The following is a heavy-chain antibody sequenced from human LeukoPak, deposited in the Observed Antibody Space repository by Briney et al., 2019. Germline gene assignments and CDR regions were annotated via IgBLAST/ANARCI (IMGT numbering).Heavy chain of an antibody. CDR3: VRGSAPERGLDY. J-gene: IGHJ4*02. CDR1: GFAFSDYC. V-gene: IGHV3-74*01. CDR2: SCPHGSTP. D-gene: IGHD6-25*01. Sequence: GGSLRLSCAASGFAFSDYCMHWVRQAPGEGLLWVSRSCPHGSTPVYADSVKGRFTISRDDAKNSLYLQMNSLRGEDTAVYYCVRGSAPERGLDYWGQGARVTVSS.